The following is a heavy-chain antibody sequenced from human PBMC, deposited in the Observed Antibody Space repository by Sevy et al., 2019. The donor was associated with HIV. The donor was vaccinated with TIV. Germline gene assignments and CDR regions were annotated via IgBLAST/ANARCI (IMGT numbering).Heavy chain of an antibody. D-gene: IGHD1-7*01. CDR2: IGTAGDT. V-gene: IGHV3-13*01. CDR3: ARKNWNYGDAFDI. CDR1: GFTFSSYD. Sequence: GGSLRLSCAASGFTFSSYDMHWVRQATGKGLEWVSAIGTAGDTYYPGSVKGRFTISRENAKNSLYLQMNSLSAGDTAVYYCARKNWNYGDAFDIWGQGTMVTVSS. J-gene: IGHJ3*02.